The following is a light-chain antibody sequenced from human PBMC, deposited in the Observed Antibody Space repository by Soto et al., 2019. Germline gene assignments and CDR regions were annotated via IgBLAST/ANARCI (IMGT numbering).Light chain of an antibody. CDR3: QQYYSYPPT. CDR1: QGISSY. CDR2: AAS. J-gene: IGKJ1*01. Sequence: AIRMTQSPSSFSASTGDRVTITCRASQGISSYLAWYPQKPGKAPKLLIYAASTLQSGVTSRFSGSGSGTDFTLTISCLQSEDFATYDCQQYYSYPPTFGQGTKVEIK. V-gene: IGKV1-8*01.